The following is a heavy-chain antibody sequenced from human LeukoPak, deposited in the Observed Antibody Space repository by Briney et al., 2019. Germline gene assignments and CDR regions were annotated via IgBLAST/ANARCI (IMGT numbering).Heavy chain of an antibody. CDR3: ARDLTVGATARYFDY. CDR2: ISSSSSYI. D-gene: IGHD1-26*01. Sequence: GGSLRLSCAASGFTFSSYSMNWVRQAPGKGLEWVSSISSSSSYIYYADSVKGRFTISRDNAKNSLYLQMNSLRAEDTAVYYCARDLTVGATARYFDYWGQGTLVTVSS. J-gene: IGHJ4*02. CDR1: GFTFSSYS. V-gene: IGHV3-21*01.